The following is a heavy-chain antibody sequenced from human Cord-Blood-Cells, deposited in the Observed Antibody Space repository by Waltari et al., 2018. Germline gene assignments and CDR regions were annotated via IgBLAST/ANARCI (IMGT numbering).Heavy chain of an antibody. CDR2: INPNRGGT. Sequence: QVQLVQSGAAVKKPGASVKVSCKACGYTFHGYYLHWVRQAPGQGLEWVRWINPNRGGTNYAQKFQGSGTMTRDASVSTAYMELSRLRSDDTAVYYCAREVWYSGYDLDYWGQGTLVTVSS. D-gene: IGHD5-12*01. CDR3: AREVWYSGYDLDY. V-gene: IGHV1-2*04. CDR1: GYTFHGYY. J-gene: IGHJ4*02.